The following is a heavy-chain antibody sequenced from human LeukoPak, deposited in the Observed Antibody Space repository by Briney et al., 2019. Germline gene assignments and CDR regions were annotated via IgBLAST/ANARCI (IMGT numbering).Heavy chain of an antibody. D-gene: IGHD6-13*01. CDR1: GFTFSSYW. CDR2: IKQDGSEK. V-gene: IGHV3-7*01. J-gene: IGHJ4*02. CDR3: ASPSWAGRTTIAAAGIFEDY. Sequence: GGSLRLSCAASGFTFSSYWMSWVRQAPGKGLEWVANIKQDGSEKYYVDSVKGRFTISRDNAKNSLYLQMNSLRAEDTAVYYCASPSWAGRTTIAAAGIFEDYWGQGTLVTVSS.